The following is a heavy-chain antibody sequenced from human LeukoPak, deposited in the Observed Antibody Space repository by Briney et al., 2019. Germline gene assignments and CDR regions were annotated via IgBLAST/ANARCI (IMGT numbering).Heavy chain of an antibody. Sequence: SETLSLTCTVSGGSISSSSYYWGWIRQPPGKGLEWIGSIYHSGSTYYNPSLKSRVTISVDTSKNQFSLKLSSVTAADTAVYYCASLIRYHYDSSGAVPGDYWGQGTLVTVSS. CDR1: GGSISSSSYY. CDR2: IYHSGST. V-gene: IGHV4-39*07. J-gene: IGHJ4*02. D-gene: IGHD3-22*01. CDR3: ASLIRYHYDSSGAVPGDY.